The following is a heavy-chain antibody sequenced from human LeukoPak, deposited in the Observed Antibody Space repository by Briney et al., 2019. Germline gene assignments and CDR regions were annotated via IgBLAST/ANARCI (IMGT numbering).Heavy chain of an antibody. CDR1: GFTFSSYA. D-gene: IGHD2-8*01. Sequence: GGSLRLSCAASGFTFSSYAMHWVRQAPGKGLEWVAVISYDGSNKYYADSVKGRFTISRDNSKNTLYLQMNSLRAEDTAVYYCARDCTNGVCPTQVGMDVWGQGTTVTVSS. CDR2: ISYDGSNK. J-gene: IGHJ6*02. CDR3: ARDCTNGVCPTQVGMDV. V-gene: IGHV3-30*04.